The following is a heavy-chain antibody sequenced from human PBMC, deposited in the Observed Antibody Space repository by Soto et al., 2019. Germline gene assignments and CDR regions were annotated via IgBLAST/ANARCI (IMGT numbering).Heavy chain of an antibody. V-gene: IGHV3-23*01. CDR3: AKRGSGSYYID. CDR1: GFTFSSYA. CDR2: ISGSGGST. J-gene: IGHJ4*02. D-gene: IGHD1-26*01. Sequence: EVQLLESGGGLVQPGGSLRLSCAASGFTFSSYAMSWVRQAPGKGLERVSVISGSGGSTYYADSVKGRFTISRDNSKNTLYLQMNSLRAGDTAVYYCAKRGSGSYYIDWGQGTLVTVSS.